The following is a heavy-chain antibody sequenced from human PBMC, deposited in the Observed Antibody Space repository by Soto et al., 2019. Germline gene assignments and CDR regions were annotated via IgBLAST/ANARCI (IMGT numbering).Heavy chain of an antibody. J-gene: IGHJ4*02. CDR1: EFTFRSYA. D-gene: IGHD3-9*01. Sequence: EVQVLESGGGLVQPGGSLRLSCAASEFTFRSYAMTWVRQAPGKRLEWVSTISGSGDNTYYADSVKGRFTISRDNSKNTLYLQMNSLRVEDTAMYYCAKDPGYFDWLLGWGQGTLVTVSS. V-gene: IGHV3-23*01. CDR3: AKDPGYFDWLLG. CDR2: ISGSGDNT.